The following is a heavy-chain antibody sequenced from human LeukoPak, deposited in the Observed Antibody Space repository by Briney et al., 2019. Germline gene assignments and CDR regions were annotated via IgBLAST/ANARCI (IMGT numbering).Heavy chain of an antibody. V-gene: IGHV4-4*02. CDR2: IYHSGST. CDR1: GGSISSSNW. CDR3: ARETHYYYYYMDV. Sequence: SETLSLTCAVSGGSISSSNWWSWVRQPPGKGLEWIGEIYHSGSTNYNPSLKSRVTISVDKSKNQFSLKLSSVTAADTAVYYCARETHYYYYYMDVGGKGTTVTVSS. J-gene: IGHJ6*03.